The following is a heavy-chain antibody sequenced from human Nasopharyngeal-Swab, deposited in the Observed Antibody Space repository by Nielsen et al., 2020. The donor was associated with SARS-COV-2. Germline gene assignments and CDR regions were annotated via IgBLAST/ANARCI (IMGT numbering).Heavy chain of an antibody. CDR3: AREDYGDYYGMDV. D-gene: IGHD4-17*01. J-gene: IGHJ6*02. Sequence: SETLSLTCTVSGYSISSGYYWGWTRQPPGEGLEWIGSIYHSGSTYYNPSLKSRVTISVDTSKNQFSLKLSSVTAADTAVYYCAREDYGDYYGMDVWGQGTTVTVSS. CDR2: IYHSGST. CDR1: GYSISSGYY. V-gene: IGHV4-38-2*02.